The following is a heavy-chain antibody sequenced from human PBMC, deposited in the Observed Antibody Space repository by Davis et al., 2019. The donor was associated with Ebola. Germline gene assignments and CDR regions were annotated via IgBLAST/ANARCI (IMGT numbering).Heavy chain of an antibody. J-gene: IGHJ4*02. CDR3: AKDARGGYYYADF. CDR1: GFTFTYSG. V-gene: IGHV3-30*18. CDR2: ISFDGSDT. Sequence: PGGSLRLSCATSGFTFTYSGIHWVRQAPGKGLEWVAVISFDGSDTYYADSVKGRFTISRDNSKTTVDLQMNSLGPEDTALYYCAKDARGGYYYADFWGQGTLVTVSS. D-gene: IGHD3-22*01.